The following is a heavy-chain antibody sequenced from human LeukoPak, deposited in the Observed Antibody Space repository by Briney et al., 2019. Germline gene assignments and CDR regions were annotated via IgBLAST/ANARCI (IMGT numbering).Heavy chain of an antibody. CDR2: INHSGST. D-gene: IGHD3-10*01. CDR1: GGSFSGYY. Sequence: SETLSLTCAVYGGSFSGYYWSWIRQPPGKGLEWIGEINHSGSTNYNPSLKSRVTISVDTSKNQFSLKLSSVTAADTAVYYCARGVIYWFDPRGQGTLVTVSS. V-gene: IGHV4-34*01. CDR3: ARGVIYWFDP. J-gene: IGHJ5*02.